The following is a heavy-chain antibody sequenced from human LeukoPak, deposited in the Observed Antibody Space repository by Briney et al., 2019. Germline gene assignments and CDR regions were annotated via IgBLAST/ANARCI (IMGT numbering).Heavy chain of an antibody. V-gene: IGHV4-34*01. Sequence: SETLSLTCAVYGGSFSGYYWSWIRQPPGKGLEWIGEINRSGSTNYNPSLKSRVTISVGTSKNQFSLKLSSVPAADTAVYSCATGYVVVPAAPEANWFDPWGQGTLVTVSS. D-gene: IGHD2-2*01. CDR2: INRSGST. CDR1: GGSFSGYY. J-gene: IGHJ5*02. CDR3: ATGYVVVPAAPEANWFDP.